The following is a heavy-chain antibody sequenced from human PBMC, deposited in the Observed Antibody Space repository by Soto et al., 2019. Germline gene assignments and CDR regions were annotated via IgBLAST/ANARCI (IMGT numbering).Heavy chain of an antibody. V-gene: IGHV3-30*02. CDR2: IWYDGSNK. Sequence: GGSLRLSCAASGFTFSSYGMHWVRQAPGKGLEWVAVIWYDGSNKYYADSVKGQFTISRDNSKNTLYLQMNSLRAEDTAVYYCAKDSIWYSSSYYFQHWGQGTLVTV. J-gene: IGHJ1*01. CDR1: GFTFSSYG. CDR3: AKDSIWYSSSYYFQH. D-gene: IGHD6-6*01.